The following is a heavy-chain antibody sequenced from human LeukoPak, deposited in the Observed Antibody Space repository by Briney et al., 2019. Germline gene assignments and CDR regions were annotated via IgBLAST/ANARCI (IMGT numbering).Heavy chain of an antibody. CDR3: ARRGHGYGSPFDY. Sequence: GSLRLSCVASGFTVSSNYMSWVRQAPGKGLEWVSMIYSGGSTYYADSVKGRFTITRDNSKNTLDLQMNSLRAEDTAVYYCARRGHGYGSPFDYWGQGTLVTVSS. CDR2: IYSGGST. V-gene: IGHV3-66*04. CDR1: GFTVSSNY. D-gene: IGHD5-18*01. J-gene: IGHJ4*02.